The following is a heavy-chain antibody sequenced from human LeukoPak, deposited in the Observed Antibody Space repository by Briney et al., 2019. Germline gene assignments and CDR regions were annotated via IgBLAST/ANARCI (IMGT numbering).Heavy chain of an antibody. Sequence: GGSLRLSCAATGFTFNDYGMHWVRQPPGQGLDWVSSINWNGGGTDYADSVKGRFTISRDNAKNSLYLQLSSLRPEDTALYYCAKHMRATNTYSFFGLDVWGQGTTVTVSS. CDR1: GFTFNDYG. J-gene: IGHJ6*02. V-gene: IGHV3-9*01. CDR2: INWNGGGT. CDR3: AKHMRATNTYSFFGLDV. D-gene: IGHD1-26*01.